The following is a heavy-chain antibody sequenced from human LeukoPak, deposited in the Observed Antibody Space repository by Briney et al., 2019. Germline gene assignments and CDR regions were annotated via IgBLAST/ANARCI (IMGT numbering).Heavy chain of an antibody. CDR1: GFTLTDYY. CDR3: ARYPVGNYNSRFDY. J-gene: IGHJ4*02. CDR2: ITSSGSYT. Sequence: GGSLRLSCAASGFTLTDYYMTSIRQARGKGLEWVSSITSSGSYTNYADCVKGRFTNSRHNANNSLYLQMNSLSVEDSAVYYCARYPVGNYNSRFDYWGQGTLVTVSS. V-gene: IGHV3-11*06. D-gene: IGHD5-24*01.